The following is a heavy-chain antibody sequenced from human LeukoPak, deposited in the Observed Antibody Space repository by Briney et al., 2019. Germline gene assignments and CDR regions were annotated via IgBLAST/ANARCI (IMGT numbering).Heavy chain of an antibody. J-gene: IGHJ4*02. D-gene: IGHD3-3*01. CDR3: ARADYDFWSGYPHFDY. Sequence: ASVKVSCKASGYTFSSYYMHWVRQAPGQGLKWMGIINPSGGSTSYAQKFQGRVTMTRDTSTSTVYMELSSLRSEDTAVYYCARADYDFWSGYPHFDYWGQGTLVTVSS. V-gene: IGHV1-46*03. CDR2: INPSGGST. CDR1: GYTFSSYY.